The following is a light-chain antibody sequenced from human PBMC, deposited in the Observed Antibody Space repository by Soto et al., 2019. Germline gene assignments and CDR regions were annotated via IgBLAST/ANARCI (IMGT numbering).Light chain of an antibody. CDR2: DTS. V-gene: IGKV3-15*01. J-gene: IGKJ5*01. Sequence: ELVLTQSPGTLSLSPGERATLSCRASQSVSSSYLAWYQQKPGQAPRLLIYDTSTRANGVPTRFSGSRSGAEFTLTINSLQSEDFAVYYCQQYNNWPLITFGQGTRLEIK. CDR3: QQYNNWPLIT. CDR1: QSVSSSY.